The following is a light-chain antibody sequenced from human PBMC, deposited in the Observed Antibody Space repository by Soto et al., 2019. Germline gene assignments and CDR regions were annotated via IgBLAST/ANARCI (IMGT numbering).Light chain of an antibody. CDR3: LQHNTYPLS. Sequence: DIQITQSQCAMLAAGGVRATSTCRANQANSHYLAWFHQRPCKVPMRLIYGASTLESGVPSRFRGSGSGTEFTLTIYSLQREDFGSYYCLQHNTYPLSVGGRTKVDIK. J-gene: IGKJ4*01. V-gene: IGKV1-17*03. CDR1: QANSHY. CDR2: GAS.